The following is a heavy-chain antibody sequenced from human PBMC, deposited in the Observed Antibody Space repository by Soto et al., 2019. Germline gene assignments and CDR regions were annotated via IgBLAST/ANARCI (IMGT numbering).Heavy chain of an antibody. Sequence: LLAPGKGLEWVSLIYSAGSIYYADSVRGRFTISRDTSKNTLYLQMNSLRAEDTAVFYCVRGPPLRNPLGGALEYYFDYWGQGTQVTVSS. CDR3: VRGPPLRNPLGGALEYYFDY. CDR2: IYSAGSI. V-gene: IGHV3-66*01. D-gene: IGHD3-16*01. J-gene: IGHJ4*02.